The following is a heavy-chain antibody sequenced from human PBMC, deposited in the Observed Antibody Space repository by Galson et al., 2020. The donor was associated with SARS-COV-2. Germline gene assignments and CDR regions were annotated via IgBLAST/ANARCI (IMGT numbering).Heavy chain of an antibody. Sequence: GGSLRLSCAASGFTFSSYEMNWVRQAPGKGLEWVSYISSSGSTIYYADSVKGRFTISRDNAKNSLYLQMNSLRAEDTAVYYCAREGITMVRGQIDYWGQGTLVTVSS. V-gene: IGHV3-48*03. CDR2: ISSSGSTI. CDR1: GFTFSSYE. D-gene: IGHD3-10*01. J-gene: IGHJ4*02. CDR3: AREGITMVRGQIDY.